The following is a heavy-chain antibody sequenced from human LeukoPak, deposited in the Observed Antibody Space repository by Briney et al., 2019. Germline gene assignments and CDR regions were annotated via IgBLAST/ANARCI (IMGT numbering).Heavy chain of an antibody. Sequence: SETLSLTCAVYGGSFSGYYWSWIRQPPGKGLEWIGEINHSGSTNYNPSLKSRVTISVDTSKNQFSLKLSSVTAADTAVYYCARRDYYDSSGWPPAFDIWGQGTMVTVSS. CDR1: GGSFSGYY. V-gene: IGHV4-34*01. D-gene: IGHD3-22*01. CDR2: INHSGST. CDR3: ARRDYYDSSGWPPAFDI. J-gene: IGHJ3*02.